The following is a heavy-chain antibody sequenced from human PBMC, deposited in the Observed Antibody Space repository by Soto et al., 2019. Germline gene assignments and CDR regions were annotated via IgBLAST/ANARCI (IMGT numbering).Heavy chain of an antibody. D-gene: IGHD5-12*01. J-gene: IGHJ4*02. CDR3: ARGQEGVVATH. CDR1: GGSLSGYY. CDR2: IKDGGYT. V-gene: IGHV4-34*01. Sequence: QVQLQQWGAGLLKPSETLSLNCAVNGGSLSGYYWSWIRQPPGKGLEWIGEIKDGGYTNYSPSLNSRATISSDRSNHQFSLRLNSVTAADTGVYYCARGQEGVVATHWDQGALVTVSS.